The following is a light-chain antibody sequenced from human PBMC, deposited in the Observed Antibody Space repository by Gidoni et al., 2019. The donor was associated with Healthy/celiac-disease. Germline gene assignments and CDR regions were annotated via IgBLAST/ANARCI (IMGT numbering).Light chain of an antibody. CDR3: QQYNNWPPIT. CDR2: GSS. Sequence: DIVLTQSPATRYVSHGDRATLYCSDSQSVSSNLAWYQPKPGQAPWLLIFGSSIRATGIPARFSGSGSVTEFTLTISSLQSEDFAVYYCQQYNNWPPITFGQGTRLEIK. V-gene: IGKV3D-15*01. J-gene: IGKJ5*01. CDR1: QSVSSN.